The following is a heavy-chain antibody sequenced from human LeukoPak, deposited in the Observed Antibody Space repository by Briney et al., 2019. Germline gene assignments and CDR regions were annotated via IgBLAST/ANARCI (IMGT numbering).Heavy chain of an antibody. D-gene: IGHD3-3*01. CDR2: ISSSSSYI. V-gene: IGHV3-21*01. Sequence: GGSLRLSCAASGFTFSSYAMNWVRQAPGKGLEWVSSISSSSSYIYYADSVKGRFTISRDNAKNSLYLQMNSLRAEDTAVYYCARGYDFWSGWYMDVWGKGTTVTVSS. J-gene: IGHJ6*03. CDR3: ARGYDFWSGWYMDV. CDR1: GFTFSSYA.